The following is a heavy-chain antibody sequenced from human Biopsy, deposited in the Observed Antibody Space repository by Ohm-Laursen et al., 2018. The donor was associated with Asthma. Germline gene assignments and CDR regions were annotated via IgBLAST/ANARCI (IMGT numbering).Heavy chain of an antibody. CDR2: ISVYNGNT. V-gene: IGHV1-18*01. D-gene: IGHD3-10*01. CDR3: ARAVDYSHYYGVDV. J-gene: IGHJ6*02. Sequence: SVTVSCKTSGYTFNSAGITWVRQAPGQGLEWMGWISVYNGNTKVAQKLQDRVTMITDTSTSTAYMELRSLRSDDTAVYFCARAVDYSHYYGVDVWGQGTTVTVS. CDR1: GYTFNSAG.